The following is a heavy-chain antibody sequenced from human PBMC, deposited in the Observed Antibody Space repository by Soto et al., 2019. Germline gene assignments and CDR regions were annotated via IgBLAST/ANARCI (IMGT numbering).Heavy chain of an antibody. Sequence: SGTLSVTCTVSGGSMRNVYWSWIRQPPGKRLEWIGFIFHSGNANYNPSLKSRVTISIDTSKSQFSLSLDSVTAADTAVYFCARAHAPTLPFDYWGLGTLVTVSS. V-gene: IGHV4-59*01. CDR3: ARAHAPTLPFDY. J-gene: IGHJ4*01. CDR1: GGSMRNVY. D-gene: IGHD2-15*01. CDR2: IFHSGNA.